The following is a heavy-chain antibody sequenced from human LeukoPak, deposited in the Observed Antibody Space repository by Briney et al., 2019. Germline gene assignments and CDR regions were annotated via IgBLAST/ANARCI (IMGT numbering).Heavy chain of an antibody. CDR1: GFTFSSYA. V-gene: IGHV3-23*01. CDR2: ISGSGGST. CDR3: AKDSSGYFGYCYYYYGMDV. Sequence: QPGGSLRLSCAASGFTFSSYAMSWVRQAPGKGLEWVSAISGSGGSTYYADSVKGRFTISRDNSKNTLYLQMNSLRAEDTAVYYCAKDSSGYFGYCYYYYGMDVWGQGTTVTVSS. J-gene: IGHJ6*02. D-gene: IGHD3-22*01.